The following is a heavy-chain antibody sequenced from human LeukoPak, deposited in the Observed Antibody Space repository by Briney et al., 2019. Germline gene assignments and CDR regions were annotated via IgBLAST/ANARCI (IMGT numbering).Heavy chain of an antibody. CDR2: INTDGSST. V-gene: IGHV3-74*01. D-gene: IGHD2-2*01. Sequence: PGGSLRLSCATSGFTFDRYAMHWVRQAPGKGLVWVSRINTDGSSTSYADSVKGRFTISRDNAKNTLYLQMNSLRAEDTAVYYCARDQCTSTSCYGYNWFDPWGQGTLVTVSS. J-gene: IGHJ5*02. CDR1: GFTFDRYA. CDR3: ARDQCTSTSCYGYNWFDP.